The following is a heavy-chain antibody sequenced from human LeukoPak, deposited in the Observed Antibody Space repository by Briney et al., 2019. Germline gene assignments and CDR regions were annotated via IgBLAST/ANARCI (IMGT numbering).Heavy chain of an antibody. D-gene: IGHD6-6*01. CDR1: GFTFSSYA. CDR3: ASNIWDVAARPKYYFDY. V-gene: IGHV3-30-3*01. CDR2: ISYDGSNK. J-gene: IGHJ4*02. Sequence: GGSLRLSCAASGFTFSSYAMHWVRQAPGKGLEWVAVISYDGSNKYYADSVKGRFTISRDNSKNTLYLQMNSLRAEDTAVYYCASNIWDVAARPKYYFDYWGQGTLVSDSS.